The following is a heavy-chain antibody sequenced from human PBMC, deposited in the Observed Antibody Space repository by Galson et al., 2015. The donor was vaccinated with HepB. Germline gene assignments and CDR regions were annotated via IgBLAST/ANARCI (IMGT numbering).Heavy chain of an antibody. J-gene: IGHJ5*02. CDR3: ARDHRLNSYYGDYPRFTSIGNWFDP. CDR1: GYTFTSYG. Sequence: SVKVSCKASGYTFTSYGISWVRQAPGQGLEWMGWISAYNGNTNYAQKLQGRVTMTTDTSTSTAYMELRSLRSDDTAVYYCARDHRLNSYYGDYPRFTSIGNWFDPWGQGTLVTVSS. CDR2: ISAYNGNT. D-gene: IGHD4-17*01. V-gene: IGHV1-18*01.